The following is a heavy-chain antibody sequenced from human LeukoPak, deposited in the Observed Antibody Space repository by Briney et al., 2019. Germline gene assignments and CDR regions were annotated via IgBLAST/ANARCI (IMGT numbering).Heavy chain of an antibody. CDR1: GFTVSSNY. Sequence: PGGSLRLSCAASGFTVSSNYMSWVRQAPGRGLEWVSVIYSGGNTYYADSVKGRFTISRDNSKNTLYLQMNSLRAEDTAVYYCARDLYYYGSGSYLFDYWGQGTLVTVSS. V-gene: IGHV3-66*01. J-gene: IGHJ4*02. D-gene: IGHD3-10*01. CDR3: ARDLYYYGSGSYLFDY. CDR2: IYSGGNT.